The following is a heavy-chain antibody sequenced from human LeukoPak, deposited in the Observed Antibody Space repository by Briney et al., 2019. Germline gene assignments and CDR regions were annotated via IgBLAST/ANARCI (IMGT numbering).Heavy chain of an antibody. J-gene: IGHJ3*02. V-gene: IGHV3-11*04. CDR3: AREDYYDSSGYEGAAFDI. CDR1: GFTFSNYF. Sequence: GGSMRLSCAASGFTFSNYFMSWIRQAPGKGLEWVSYISSSGSTIYYADSVKGRFTIYRDNAKNSLYLQMNSLRAEDTAVYYCAREDYYDSSGYEGAAFDIWGQGTMVTVSS. CDR2: ISSSGSTI. D-gene: IGHD3-22*01.